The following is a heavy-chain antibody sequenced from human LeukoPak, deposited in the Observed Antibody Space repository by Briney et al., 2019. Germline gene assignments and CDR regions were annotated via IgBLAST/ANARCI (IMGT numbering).Heavy chain of an antibody. CDR1: AYSISSGYR. Sequence: NASETLSLTCAVSAYSISSGYRWGWIRQPPGKGLEWIGSIYHSGITYYNPSLKSRVTISVDTSNNQFSLELTSVTAADTAVYYCARCRDGHTPFDHWGQGTLVTVSS. D-gene: IGHD5-24*01. CDR2: IYHSGIT. CDR3: ARCRDGHTPFDH. V-gene: IGHV4-38-2*01. J-gene: IGHJ4*02.